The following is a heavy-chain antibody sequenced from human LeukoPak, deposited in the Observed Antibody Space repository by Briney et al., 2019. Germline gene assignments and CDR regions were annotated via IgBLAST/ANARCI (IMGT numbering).Heavy chain of an antibody. CDR2: ISAYNGNT. CDR3: ARVGRYYDSSGYYSWSFDY. CDR1: GYTFTSYG. Sequence: ASVKVSCKASGYTFTSYGISWVRQAPGQGLEWMGWISAYNGNTNYAQKLQGRVTMTTDTSTSTAYMELSSLRSEDTAVYYCARVGRYYDSSGYYSWSFDYWGQGTLVTVSS. V-gene: IGHV1-18*01. J-gene: IGHJ4*02. D-gene: IGHD3-22*01.